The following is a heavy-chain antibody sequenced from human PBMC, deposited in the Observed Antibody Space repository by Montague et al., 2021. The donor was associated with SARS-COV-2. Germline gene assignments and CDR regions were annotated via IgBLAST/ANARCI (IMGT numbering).Heavy chain of an antibody. V-gene: IGHV4-38-2*02. Sequence: SETLSLTCTVSGGSISSGSYWGWIRQPPGRGLEWIGTSDHSGITYYSPSLKSRVTISLDTSKNQVSLNLDSVTASDTAMYYCARVISAVAGANFYFDYWGQGTLVTVSS. CDR2: SDHSGIT. CDR1: GGSISSGSY. CDR3: ARVISAVAGANFYFDY. J-gene: IGHJ4*02. D-gene: IGHD4/OR15-4a*01.